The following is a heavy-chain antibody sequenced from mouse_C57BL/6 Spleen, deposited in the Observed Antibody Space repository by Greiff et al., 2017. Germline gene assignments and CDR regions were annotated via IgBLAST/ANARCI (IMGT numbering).Heavy chain of an antibody. D-gene: IGHD2-3*01. J-gene: IGHJ4*01. CDR1: GYAFSSSW. CDR3: ASEWLLRDAMDY. CDR2: IYPGDGDT. Sequence: QVQLQQSGPELVKPGASVKISCKASGYAFSSSWMNWVKQRPGKGLEWIGRIYPGDGDTNYNGKFKGKATLTADKSSSTAYMQLSSLTSEDSAVYFCASEWLLRDAMDYWGQGTSVTVSS. V-gene: IGHV1-82*01.